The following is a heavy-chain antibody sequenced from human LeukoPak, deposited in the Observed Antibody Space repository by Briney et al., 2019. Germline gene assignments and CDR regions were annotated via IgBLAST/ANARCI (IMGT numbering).Heavy chain of an antibody. Sequence: SETLSLTCAVSGGSISSYYWSWIRQPPGKGLEWIGYIYYSGSTNYNPSLKSRVTISVDTSKNQFSLKLSSVTAADTAVYYCARNGKGYGGNFNWFDPWGQGTLVTVSS. CDR3: ARNGKGYGGNFNWFDP. V-gene: IGHV4-59*01. D-gene: IGHD4-23*01. CDR2: IYYSGST. J-gene: IGHJ5*02. CDR1: GGSISSYY.